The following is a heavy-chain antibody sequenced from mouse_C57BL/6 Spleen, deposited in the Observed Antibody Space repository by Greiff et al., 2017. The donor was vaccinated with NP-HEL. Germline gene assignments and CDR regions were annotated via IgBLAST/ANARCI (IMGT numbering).Heavy chain of an antibody. D-gene: IGHD2-4*01. J-gene: IGHJ3*01. Sequence: QVHVKQSGAELVRPGASVTLSCKASGYTFTDYEMHWVKQTPVHGLEWIGAIDPETGGTAYNQKFKGKAILTADKSSRTAYMELRSLTSEDSAVYYCTRSPYDYDETWFAYWGQGTLVTVSA. V-gene: IGHV1-15*01. CDR2: IDPETGGT. CDR1: GYTFTDYE. CDR3: TRSPYDYDETWFAY.